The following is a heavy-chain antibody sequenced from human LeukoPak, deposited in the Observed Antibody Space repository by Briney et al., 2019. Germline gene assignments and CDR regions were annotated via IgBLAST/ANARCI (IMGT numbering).Heavy chain of an antibody. CDR2: INHSGST. D-gene: IGHD6-13*01. CDR1: GGSFSGYY. J-gene: IGHJ6*02. V-gene: IGHV4-34*01. CDR3: ARARAAAGPKYYYYYYGMDV. Sequence: SETLSLTCAVYGGSFSGYYWSWIRQPPGKGREWIGEINHSGSTNYNPSLKSRVTISVDTSKNQFSLKLSSVTAADTAVYYCARARAAAGPKYYYYYYGMDVWGQGTTVTVSS.